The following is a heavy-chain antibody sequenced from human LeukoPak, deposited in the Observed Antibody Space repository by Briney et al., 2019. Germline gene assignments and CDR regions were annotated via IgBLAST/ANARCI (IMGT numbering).Heavy chain of an antibody. V-gene: IGHV1-2*02. CDR3: ARDYAGDYGDDY. J-gene: IGHJ4*02. Sequence: RASVKVSCKASGYTFTGYYMHWVRQAPGQGLEWMGWINPNSGGTNYAQKFQGRVTMTTDTSTSTAYMELRSLRSDDTAVYYCARDYAGDYGDDYWGQGTLVTVSS. D-gene: IGHD4-17*01. CDR1: GYTFTGYY. CDR2: INPNSGGT.